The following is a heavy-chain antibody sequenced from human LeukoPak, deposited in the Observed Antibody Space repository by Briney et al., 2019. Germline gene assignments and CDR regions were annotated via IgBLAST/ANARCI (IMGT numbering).Heavy chain of an antibody. Sequence: GGSLRLSCAASGFTFSSYALSWVRQGPGGGLEWVSAISGGGDMTHYTDSVKGRFTISRDNSRNVLYLQMNSLSADDAAIYYCARGYCTSTNCNNWFDPWGQGALVTVSS. CDR2: ISGGGDMT. CDR3: ARGYCTSTNCNNWFDP. J-gene: IGHJ5*02. CDR1: GFTFSSYA. D-gene: IGHD2-2*01. V-gene: IGHV3-23*01.